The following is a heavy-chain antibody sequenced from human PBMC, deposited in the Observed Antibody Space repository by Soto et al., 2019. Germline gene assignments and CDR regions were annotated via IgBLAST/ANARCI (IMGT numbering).Heavy chain of an antibody. CDR3: AREGGSIGGWFGRKFDS. Sequence: GGSLRLSCTASGFSFSTHAMSWVRQAPGKGLEWVSSISSGGTTTFYAASVEGRFTISRDKSKNTLYLQMNSLRADDTAVYYCAREGGSIGGWFGRKFDSWGQGTQVTVSS. V-gene: IGHV3-23*01. J-gene: IGHJ4*02. D-gene: IGHD6-19*01. CDR1: GFSFSTHA. CDR2: ISSGGTTT.